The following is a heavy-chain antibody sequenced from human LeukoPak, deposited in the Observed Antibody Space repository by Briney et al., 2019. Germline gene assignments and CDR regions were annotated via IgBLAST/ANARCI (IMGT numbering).Heavy chain of an antibody. V-gene: IGHV4-59*01. CDR1: GGSISSYY. Sequence: SETLSLTCTVSGGSISSYYWSWIRQPPGKGLEWIGYIYYSGSTNYNPSLKSRVTISVDTSKNQFSLKLSSVTAADTAVYYCARAGSSGYLIVYWGQGTLVTVSS. J-gene: IGHJ4*02. CDR3: ARAGSSGYLIVY. CDR2: IYYSGST. D-gene: IGHD3-22*01.